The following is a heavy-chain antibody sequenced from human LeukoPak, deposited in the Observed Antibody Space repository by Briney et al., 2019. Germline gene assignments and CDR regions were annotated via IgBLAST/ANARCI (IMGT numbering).Heavy chain of an antibody. CDR2: ISDDGRRK. CDR3: AKRPSDYGDYVSYFDY. Sequence: GGSLRLSCAASGFTFSSYAMSWVRQAPGKGLEWEGVISDDGRRKDYADSVKGRFTISRDNSKDTLYLQMNSLRAEDTAVYYCAKRPSDYGDYVSYFDYWGQGTLVTVSS. V-gene: IGHV3-30*18. CDR1: GFTFSSYA. J-gene: IGHJ4*02. D-gene: IGHD4-17*01.